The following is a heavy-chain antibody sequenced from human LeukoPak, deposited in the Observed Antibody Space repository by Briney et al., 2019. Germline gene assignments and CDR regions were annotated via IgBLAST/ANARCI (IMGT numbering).Heavy chain of an antibody. Sequence: SETLSLTCTVSGDSISTYYWSWIRQSPGEGLEWISYIHYSGSTNYNPSPKSRLTISVDTSKNLFSLKLNCVTTADTAVYYCAAAGAYNYRLAYWGQGTLVTVSS. D-gene: IGHD5-24*01. V-gene: IGHV4-59*01. CDR1: GDSISTYY. CDR2: IHYSGST. CDR3: AAAGAYNYRLAY. J-gene: IGHJ4*02.